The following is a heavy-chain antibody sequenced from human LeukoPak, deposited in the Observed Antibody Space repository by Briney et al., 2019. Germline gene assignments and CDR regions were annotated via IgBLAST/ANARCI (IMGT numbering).Heavy chain of an antibody. CDR1: GFTFSTYW. J-gene: IGHJ3*02. D-gene: IGHD1-26*01. Sequence: GGSLRLSCAASGFTFSTYWMTWVRQAPGKGLEWVAHIKEDGSMTRSIDSVKGRFTISRDNAKSSLYLQMNSLRDEDTAVYYCARGGVGARRVAFDIWGQGTMVTVSS. V-gene: IGHV3-7*03. CDR2: IKEDGSMT. CDR3: ARGGVGARRVAFDI.